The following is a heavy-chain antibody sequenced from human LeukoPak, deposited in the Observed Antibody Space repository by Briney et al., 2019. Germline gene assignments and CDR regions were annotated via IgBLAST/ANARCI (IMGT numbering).Heavy chain of an antibody. J-gene: IGHJ4*02. CDR1: GFTFSSYE. V-gene: IGHV3-48*03. CDR3: ARVLMTGVDY. CDR2: ISSSGSTI. Sequence: AGGSLRLSCAASGFTFSSYEMNWVRQAPGKGLEWVSYISSSGSTIYYADSVKGRFTISRDNAKNSLYLQMNGLRAEDTAVYYSARVLMTGVDYWGQGKLVTVSS. D-gene: IGHD3-9*01.